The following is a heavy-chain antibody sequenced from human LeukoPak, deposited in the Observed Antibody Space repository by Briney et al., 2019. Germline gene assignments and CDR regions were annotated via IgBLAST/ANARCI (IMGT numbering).Heavy chain of an antibody. Sequence: PSQTLSLTCTVSGGSISSGGYYWSWIRQPPGKGPEWIGYIYHSGSTYYNPSLKSRVTISVDRSKNQFSLKLSSVTAADTAVYYCARGAAAGLLDYWGQGTLVTVSS. CDR2: IYHSGST. CDR3: ARGAAAGLLDY. J-gene: IGHJ4*02. D-gene: IGHD6-13*01. V-gene: IGHV4-30-2*01. CDR1: GGSISSGGYY.